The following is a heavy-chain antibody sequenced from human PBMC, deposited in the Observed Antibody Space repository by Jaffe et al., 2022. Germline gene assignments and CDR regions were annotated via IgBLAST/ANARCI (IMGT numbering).Heavy chain of an antibody. V-gene: IGHV4-39*01. CDR1: GGSISSSSYY. J-gene: IGHJ4*02. CDR3: ARLVRGPQWLFDY. Sequence: QLQLQESGPGLVKPSETLSLTCTVSGGSISSSSYYWGWIRQPPGKGLEWIGSIYYSGSTYYNPSLKSRVTISVDTSKNQFSLKLSSVTAADTAVYYCARLVRGPQWLFDYWGQGTLVTVSS. CDR2: IYYSGST. D-gene: IGHD6-19*01.